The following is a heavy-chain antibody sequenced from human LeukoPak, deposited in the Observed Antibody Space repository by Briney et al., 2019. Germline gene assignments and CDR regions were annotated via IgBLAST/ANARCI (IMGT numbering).Heavy chain of an antibody. D-gene: IGHD2-2*01. J-gene: IGHJ4*02. V-gene: IGHV3-30*02. CDR2: IRYDGSNK. Sequence: GGSLRLSCAASGFTFSSYGMHWVRQAPGKGLEWVAFIRYDGSNKYYADSVKGRFTISRDNSKNTLYLQINSLRAEDTAVYYCAKVPPRDIVVVPAAVLDYWGQGTLVTVSS. CDR1: GFTFSSYG. CDR3: AKVPPRDIVVVPAAVLDY.